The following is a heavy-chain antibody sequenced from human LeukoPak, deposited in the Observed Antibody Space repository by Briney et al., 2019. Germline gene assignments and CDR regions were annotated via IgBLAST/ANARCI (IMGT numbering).Heavy chain of an antibody. CDR2: MYHSGTA. CDR1: GGSISSGGYS. D-gene: IGHD3-16*01. Sequence: SQTLSLTCAVSGGSISSGGYSWSWIRQPPGRGLEWIGYMYHSGTAYYNPSLKSRVTISVDRSKNQFSLKLSAVTAADTAVYYCAGDLGGNSREQYFQHWGQGTLVTVSS. CDR3: AGDLGGNSREQYFQH. V-gene: IGHV4-30-2*01. J-gene: IGHJ1*01.